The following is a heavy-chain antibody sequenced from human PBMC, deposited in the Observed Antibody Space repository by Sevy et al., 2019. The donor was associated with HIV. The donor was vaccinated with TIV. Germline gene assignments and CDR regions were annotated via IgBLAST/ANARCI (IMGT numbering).Heavy chain of an antibody. CDR2: IRAYNGNT. CDR1: GYTFTSYG. Sequence: ASVKVSCKASGYTFTSYGISWVRQAPGHGLEWMGWIRAYNGNTNYAQKLQGRVTMTTDTSTSTAYMELRSLRSDDTAVYYCARSVEYDSSGYYYVLPYFDYWGQGTLVTVSS. D-gene: IGHD3-22*01. CDR3: ARSVEYDSSGYYYVLPYFDY. J-gene: IGHJ4*02. V-gene: IGHV1-18*01.